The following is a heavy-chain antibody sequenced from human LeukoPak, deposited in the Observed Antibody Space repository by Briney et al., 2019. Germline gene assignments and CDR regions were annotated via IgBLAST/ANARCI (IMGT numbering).Heavy chain of an antibody. CDR1: GGSISSYY. J-gene: IGHJ5*02. CDR2: IYYSGST. Sequence: SETLSLTCTVSGGSISSYYWSWIRQPPGKGLEWIGYIYYSGSTNYNPSLKSRVTISVDTSKNQFSLKLSSVTAADTAVYYCARDMLTGYYSGWFDPWGQGTLVTVSS. D-gene: IGHD3-9*01. V-gene: IGHV4-59*01. CDR3: ARDMLTGYYSGWFDP.